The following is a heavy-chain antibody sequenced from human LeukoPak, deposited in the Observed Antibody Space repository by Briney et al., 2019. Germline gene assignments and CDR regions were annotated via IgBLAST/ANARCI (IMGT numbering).Heavy chain of an antibody. CDR2: IKSKTDGGTT. Sequence: GGSLRLSCAASGFTFSNAWMSWVRQAPGKGLEWVGRIKSKTDGGTTDYAAPVKGRFTISRDDSKNTLYLQMNSLKTEDTAVYYCTTPYYYDSSGYYGDDAFDIWGQGTMVTVSS. D-gene: IGHD3-22*01. V-gene: IGHV3-15*01. CDR3: TTPYYYDSSGYYGDDAFDI. J-gene: IGHJ3*02. CDR1: GFTFSNAW.